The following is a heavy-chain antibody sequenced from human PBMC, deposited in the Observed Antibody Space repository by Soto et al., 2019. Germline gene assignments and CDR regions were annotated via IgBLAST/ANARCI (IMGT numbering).Heavy chain of an antibody. D-gene: IGHD3-22*01. V-gene: IGHV3-23*01. J-gene: IGHJ4*02. Sequence: GGSLRLSCAASGFTFSSYAMSWVRQAPGKGLEWVSAISGSGGSTYYADSVKGRITISRDNSKNTLYLQMNSLRAEDTAVYYCANGGRINYYDSSGAPFDYWGQGTLVTVSS. CDR2: ISGSGGST. CDR3: ANGGRINYYDSSGAPFDY. CDR1: GFTFSSYA.